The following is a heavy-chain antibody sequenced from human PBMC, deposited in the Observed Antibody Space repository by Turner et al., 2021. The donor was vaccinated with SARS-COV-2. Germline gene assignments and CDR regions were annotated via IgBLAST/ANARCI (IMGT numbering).Heavy chain of an antibody. Sequence: QVQLVQSGAEVKKPGASVTVSCKVSGYTLTELSMHWVRQAPGKGLEGMGVFDPADVETMYAQKFQGRVTMTEDTSTDTAYMELSSLRSEDTAVDYCATTNAIVGVVTNYSYYYGMDVWGQGTTVTGSS. J-gene: IGHJ6*02. D-gene: IGHD3-3*01. CDR1: GYTLTELS. V-gene: IGHV1-24*01. CDR3: ATTNAIVGVVTNYSYYYGMDV. CDR2: FDPADVET.